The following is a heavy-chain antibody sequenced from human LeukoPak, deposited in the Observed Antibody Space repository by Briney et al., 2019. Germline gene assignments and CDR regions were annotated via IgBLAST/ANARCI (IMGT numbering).Heavy chain of an antibody. J-gene: IGHJ6*03. CDR2: INHSGST. Sequence: PSETPSLTCAAYGGSFSGYYWSWIRQPPGKGLEWIGEINHSGSTNYNPSLKSRVTISVDTSKNQFSLKLSSVTAADTAAYYCARAALGSTTRYSYGNRYYYYYMDVWGKGTTVTISS. D-gene: IGHD5-18*01. CDR3: ARAALGSTTRYSYGNRYYYYYMDV. V-gene: IGHV4-34*01. CDR1: GGSFSGYY.